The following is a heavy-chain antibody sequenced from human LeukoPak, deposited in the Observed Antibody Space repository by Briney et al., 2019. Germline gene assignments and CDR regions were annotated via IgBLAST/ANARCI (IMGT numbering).Heavy chain of an antibody. J-gene: IGHJ5*02. V-gene: IGHV3-9*01. D-gene: IGHD3-10*01. CDR3: AKDPSDPITMVGH. CDR1: GFTFDDYA. CDR2: ISWNSGSI. Sequence: PGGSLRLSCAASGFTFDDYAMHWVRQAPGKGLEWVSGISWNSGSIGYADSVKGRFTISRDNAKNSLYLQMNSLRPEDTALYYCAKDPSDPITMVGHWGQGTLVTVSS.